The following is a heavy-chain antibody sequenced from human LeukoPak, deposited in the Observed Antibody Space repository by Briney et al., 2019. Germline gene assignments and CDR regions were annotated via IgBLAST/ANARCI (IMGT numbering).Heavy chain of an antibody. CDR2: ISGSGGST. CDR1: GFTFSSYG. Sequence: GGSLRLSCAASGFTFSSYGMSWVRQAPGKGLEWVSAISGSGGSTYYADSVKGRFTISRDNSKNTLYLQMNSLRAEDTAVYYCAKEMVRGVISTTDYWGQGTLVTVSS. J-gene: IGHJ4*02. D-gene: IGHD3-10*01. V-gene: IGHV3-23*01. CDR3: AKEMVRGVISTTDY.